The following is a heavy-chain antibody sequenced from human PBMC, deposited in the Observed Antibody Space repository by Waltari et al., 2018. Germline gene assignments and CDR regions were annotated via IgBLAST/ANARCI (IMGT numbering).Heavy chain of an antibody. Sequence: QVQLVQSGAAVKKPGASVKVSCKASGYTFPRYVITWVRQAPGQGLEWMGWMNPNSGNTGYAQKFQGRVTITRNTAISTAYMELSSLRSEDTAVYYCARGRKSLTTKEGGFDPWGQGTLVTVSS. CDR2: MNPNSGNT. V-gene: IGHV1-8*03. CDR3: ARGRKSLTTKEGGFDP. CDR1: GYTFPRYV. D-gene: IGHD4-4*01. J-gene: IGHJ5*02.